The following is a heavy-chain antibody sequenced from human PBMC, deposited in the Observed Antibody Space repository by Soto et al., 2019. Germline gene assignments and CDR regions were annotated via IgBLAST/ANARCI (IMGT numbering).Heavy chain of an antibody. J-gene: IGHJ4*02. Sequence: QTVGSLRLSCAASGFTFSNYWIHWVRQVPGEGLVWVSSINNDGSRTWYADSVRGRIAMSRDNARNLVSLQMNSLRAEDTAVYYCGTTFEYWGQGALVTVSS. CDR2: INNDGSRT. CDR1: GFTFSNYW. CDR3: GTTFEY. D-gene: IGHD1-26*01. V-gene: IGHV3-74*01.